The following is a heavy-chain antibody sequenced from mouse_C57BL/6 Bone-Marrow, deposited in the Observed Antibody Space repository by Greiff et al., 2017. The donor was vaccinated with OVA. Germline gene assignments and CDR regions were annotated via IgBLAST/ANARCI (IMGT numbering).Heavy chain of an antibody. V-gene: IGHV1-18*01. D-gene: IGHD1-1*01. CDR1: GYTFTDYN. CDR2: INPNNGGT. CDR3: ARKDPNYYGSSPWFAY. J-gene: IGHJ3*01. Sequence: EVKLMESGPELVKPGASVKIPCKASGYTFTDYNMDWVKQSHGKSLEWIGDINPNNGGTIYNQKFKGKATLTVDKSSSTAYMELRSLTSEDTAVYYCARKDPNYYGSSPWFAYWGQGTLVTVSA.